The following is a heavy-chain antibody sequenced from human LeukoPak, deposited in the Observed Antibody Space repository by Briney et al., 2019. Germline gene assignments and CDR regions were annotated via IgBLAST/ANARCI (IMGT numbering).Heavy chain of an antibody. V-gene: IGHV1-69*05. CDR2: IIPIFGTA. D-gene: IGHD6-19*01. CDR1: GGTFSSYA. CDR3: ARVGSSSGSLDY. Sequence: SVKVSCKASGGTFSSYAIGWVRQAPGQGLEWMGRIIPIFGTANYAQKFQGRVTITTDASTSTAYMELSSLRFEDTAVYYCARVGSSSGSLDYWGQGTLVTVSS. J-gene: IGHJ4*02.